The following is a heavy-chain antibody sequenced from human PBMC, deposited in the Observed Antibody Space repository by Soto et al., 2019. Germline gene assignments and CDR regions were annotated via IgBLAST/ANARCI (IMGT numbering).Heavy chain of an antibody. J-gene: IGHJ6*02. V-gene: IGHV2-5*02. D-gene: IGHD2-21*02. Sequence: SGPTLVNPTQTLTVTCTFPAFSLSTGGVGVGWIRQPPGKALEWLALIYWDDDKRYSPSLRSRLTITKDTSKNQVVLTMTNMDPVDTATYYCIQSRCGGDCLQSYASYYYYGMDVWGQGTTVTVSS. CDR1: AFSLSTGGVG. CDR3: IQSRCGGDCLQSYASYYYYGMDV. CDR2: IYWDDDK.